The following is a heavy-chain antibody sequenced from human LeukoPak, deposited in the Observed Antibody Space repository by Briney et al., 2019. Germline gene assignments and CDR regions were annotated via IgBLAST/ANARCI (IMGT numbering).Heavy chain of an antibody. Sequence: ASVKVSCKASGYTFTSYAIHWVRRAPGQSLEWMGWIIAGNGNTKYSQRFQGRVTITRDTSASTAYMELSSLRSDDTAVYYCARDCSGGPPGWFDPWGQGTLVTVST. D-gene: IGHD2-15*01. CDR1: GYTFTSYA. V-gene: IGHV1-3*01. J-gene: IGHJ5*02. CDR3: ARDCSGGPPGWFDP. CDR2: IIAGNGNT.